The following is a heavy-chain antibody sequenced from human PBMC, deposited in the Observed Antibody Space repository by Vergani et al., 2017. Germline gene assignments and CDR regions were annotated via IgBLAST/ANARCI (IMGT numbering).Heavy chain of an antibody. V-gene: IGHV4-38-2*02. CDR2: IYHSGST. J-gene: IGHJ6*02. D-gene: IGHD3-22*01. Sequence: QVQLQESGPGLVKPSETLSLTCTVSGYSISSGYYWGWIRQPPGKGLEWIGSIYHSGSTYYNPSLKSRVTISVDTSKNQFSRKLSYVTAADTAVYYCSRKHISNYYASSGYYYMGYYCGMDVWGQGTTVTVSS. CDR3: SRKHISNYYASSGYYYMGYYCGMDV. CDR1: GYSISSGYY.